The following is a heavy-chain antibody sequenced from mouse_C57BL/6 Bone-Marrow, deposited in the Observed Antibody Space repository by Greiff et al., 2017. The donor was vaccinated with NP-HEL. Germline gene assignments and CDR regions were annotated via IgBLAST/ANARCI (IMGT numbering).Heavy chain of an antibody. CDR2: IYPRDGST. CDR3: ALPYYYGSSYAMDY. J-gene: IGHJ4*01. D-gene: IGHD1-1*01. V-gene: IGHV1-85*01. CDR1: GYTFTSYD. Sequence: LVESGPELVKPGASVKLSCKASGYTFTSYDINWVKQRPGQGLEWIGWIYPRDGSTKYNEKFKGKATLTVDTSSSTAYMELHSLTSEDSAVYFCALPYYYGSSYAMDYWGQGTSVTVSS.